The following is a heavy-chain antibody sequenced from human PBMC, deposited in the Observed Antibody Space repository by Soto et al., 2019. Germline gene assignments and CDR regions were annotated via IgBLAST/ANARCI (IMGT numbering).Heavy chain of an antibody. CDR3: ARDSSQGFTQYH. CDR1: GFTFSSYS. CDR2: ISSSSSYI. Sequence: PGGSLRLSCAASGFTFSSYSMNWVRQAPGKGLEWVSSISSSSSYIYYADSVKGRFTISRDNAKNSLYLQMNSLRAEDTAVYYCARDSSQGFTQYHWGQGTLVTVSS. V-gene: IGHV3-21*01. J-gene: IGHJ5*02. D-gene: IGHD6-6*01.